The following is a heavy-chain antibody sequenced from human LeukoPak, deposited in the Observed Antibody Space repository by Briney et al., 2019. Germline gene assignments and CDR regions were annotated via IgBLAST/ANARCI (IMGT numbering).Heavy chain of an antibody. V-gene: IGHV3-11*04. Sequence: GGSLRLSCAASGFTFNDYGMSWIRQAPGKGMEWVAYISPNSNIIHYADSVRGRFTISRDNAKNSLFLQVNTLRAEDTAMYYCATESGWLFDYWGQGTLVTVSS. CDR1: GFTFNDYG. J-gene: IGHJ4*02. CDR2: ISPNSNII. CDR3: ATESGWLFDY. D-gene: IGHD6-19*01.